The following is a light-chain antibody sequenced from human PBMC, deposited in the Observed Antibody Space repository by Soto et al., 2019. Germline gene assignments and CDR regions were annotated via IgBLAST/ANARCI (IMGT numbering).Light chain of an antibody. CDR2: GAS. CDR3: QQFDDSVT. Sequence: IVLTQSPGTLSLSPGERATLSCRASHSVSRTYLAWYQQKPGQAPRLLMYGASDRATGTPGRFSGSGPGTDFTLTISGLEPEDSAVYYCQQFDDSVTFGQGTRLEIK. V-gene: IGKV3-20*01. J-gene: IGKJ5*01. CDR1: HSVSRTY.